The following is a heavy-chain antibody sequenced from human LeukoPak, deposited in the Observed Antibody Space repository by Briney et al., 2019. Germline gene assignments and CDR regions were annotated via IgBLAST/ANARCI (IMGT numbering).Heavy chain of an antibody. CDR3: AREGLSDDSSGYYY. Sequence: GGSLRLSCAASGFTISSYSMNWVRQAPGKGLEWVSSISSSSSYIYYADSVKGRFTISRDNAKNSLYLQMNSLRAEDTAVYYCAREGLSDDSSGYYYWGQGTLVTVSS. CDR2: ISSSSSYI. J-gene: IGHJ4*02. D-gene: IGHD3-22*01. V-gene: IGHV3-21*01. CDR1: GFTISSYS.